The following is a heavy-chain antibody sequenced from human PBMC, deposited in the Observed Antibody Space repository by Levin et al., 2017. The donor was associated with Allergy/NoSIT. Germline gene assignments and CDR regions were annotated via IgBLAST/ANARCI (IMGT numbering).Heavy chain of an antibody. CDR2: IKQDGSEK. CDR1: GFTFSSYW. V-gene: IGHV3-7*01. J-gene: IGHJ6*02. D-gene: IGHD3-10*01. Sequence: ASVKVSCAASGFTFSSYWMNWVRQAPGKGLEWLANIKQDGSEKDYVDSVKGRFTISRDNAKNSLFLQMNSLRAEDTAVYYCARGPTGTYYKWAMDVWGQGTTVTVSS. CDR3: ARGPTGTYYKWAMDV.